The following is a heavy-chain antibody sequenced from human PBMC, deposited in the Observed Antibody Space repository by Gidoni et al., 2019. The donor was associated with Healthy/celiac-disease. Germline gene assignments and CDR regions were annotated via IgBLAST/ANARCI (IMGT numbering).Heavy chain of an antibody. CDR2: ISWNSGSI. J-gene: IGHJ6*02. CDR3: ARIRSYCTNGVCYPDYYYDGMDV. CDR1: GFTFDDYA. Sequence: EVQLVESGGGLVQPGRSLRLSCAASGFTFDDYAMHWVRQAPGKGLEGVSGISWNSGSIGYADSVKGRFTIARDNAKNSLYLQMNSLRAEDTALYYCARIRSYCTNGVCYPDYYYDGMDVWGQGTTVTVSS. D-gene: IGHD2-8*01. V-gene: IGHV3-9*01.